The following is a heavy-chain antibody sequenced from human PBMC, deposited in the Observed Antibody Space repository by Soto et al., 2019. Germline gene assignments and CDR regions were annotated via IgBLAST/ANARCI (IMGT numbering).Heavy chain of an antibody. D-gene: IGHD3-3*01. CDR2: IGTAGDT. CDR1: GFTFSSYD. V-gene: IGHV3-13*01. J-gene: IGHJ6*02. Sequence: GGSLRLSCAASGFTFSSYDMHWVRQATGKGLEWVSAIGTAGDTYYPGSVKGRFTISRENAKNSLYLQMNSLRAEDTAVYYCARAPAPSGSGYYFDYGMDVWGQGTTVTVSS. CDR3: ARAPAPSGSGYYFDYGMDV.